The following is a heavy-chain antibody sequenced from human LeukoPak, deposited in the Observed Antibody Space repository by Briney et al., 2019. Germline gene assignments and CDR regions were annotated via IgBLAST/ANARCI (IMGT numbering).Heavy chain of an antibody. J-gene: IGHJ4*02. V-gene: IGHV3-21*01. D-gene: IGHD3-22*01. CDR3: ARGHAVVISPLNY. CDR2: ISSSSSYI. CDR1: GFTFSSYS. Sequence: GGSLRLSCAASGFTFSSYSMNWVRQAPGKGLEWVSSISSSSSYIYYADSVKGRFTISRDNAKNSLYLQMNSLRAEDTAVYYCARGHAVVISPLNYWGQGTLVTVSS.